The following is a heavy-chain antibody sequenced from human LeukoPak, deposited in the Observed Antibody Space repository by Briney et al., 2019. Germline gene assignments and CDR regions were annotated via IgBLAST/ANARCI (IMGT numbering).Heavy chain of an antibody. CDR3: ARETGTSNMDV. J-gene: IGHJ6*02. CDR2: ISYSGST. D-gene: IGHD1-7*01. Sequence: SETLSLTCTVSGGSISNYYWSWIRQPPGKGLEWIGYISYSGSTKYNPSLQSRVTMSVDTSKNQLSLKLTSVTAADTAVYYCARETGTSNMDVWGQGTTVTVSS. V-gene: IGHV4-59*12. CDR1: GGSISNYY.